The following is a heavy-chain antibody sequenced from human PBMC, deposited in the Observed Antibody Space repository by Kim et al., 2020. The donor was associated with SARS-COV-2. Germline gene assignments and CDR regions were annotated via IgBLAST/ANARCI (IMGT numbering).Heavy chain of an antibody. CDR2: IKQDGSEK. J-gene: IGHJ5*02. V-gene: IGHV3-7*01. D-gene: IGHD2-2*01. Sequence: GGSLRLSCAASGFTFSSYWMSWVRQAPGKGLEWVANIKQDGSEKYYVDSVKGRFTISRDNAKNSLYLQMNSLRAEDTAVYYCARVKKSTSCYWFDPWGQGTLVPVSS. CDR1: GFTFSSYW. CDR3: ARVKKSTSCYWFDP.